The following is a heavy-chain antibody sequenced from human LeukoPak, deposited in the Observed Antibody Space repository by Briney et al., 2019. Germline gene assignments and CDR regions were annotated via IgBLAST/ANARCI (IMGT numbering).Heavy chain of an antibody. CDR3: TRFNANCDY. CDR2: IRQTAYGGTT. V-gene: IGHV3-49*04. Sequence: GRSLRLSCTTSGFTFGDYVMSWVRQAPGKGLESVGFIRQTAYGGTTEFAASVQGRFTISRDDSKSIAYLEMNSLRTEDTAVYYCTRFNANCDYWGQGTLVTVSS. D-gene: IGHD1-1*01. J-gene: IGHJ4*02. CDR1: GFTFGDYV.